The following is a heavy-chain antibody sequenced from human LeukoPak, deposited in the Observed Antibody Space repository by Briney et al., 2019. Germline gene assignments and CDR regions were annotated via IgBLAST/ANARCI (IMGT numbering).Heavy chain of an antibody. CDR3: ARVSSSGWSYYFDY. V-gene: IGHV1-3*01. Sequence: ASVKVSCKASGYTFTSYAMHWVRQAPGQRLEWMGWINVGNGNTKYSQKFQGRVTITRDTSASTAYMELSSLRSEDTAVYYCARVSSSGWSYYFDYWGQGTLVTVSS. CDR1: GYTFTSYA. D-gene: IGHD6-19*01. CDR2: INVGNGNT. J-gene: IGHJ4*02.